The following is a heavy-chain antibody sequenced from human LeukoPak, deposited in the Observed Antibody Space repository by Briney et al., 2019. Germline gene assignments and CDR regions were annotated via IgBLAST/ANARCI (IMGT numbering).Heavy chain of an antibody. CDR1: GYTFSRYD. Sequence: GASVKVSCKASGYTFSRYDINWVRQATGQGHEWMGWMNTNSGNTGYAQTFQGRVTMTRNTSISTAYMELSSLRSEDTAMYYCARGRNQRDLRLLLYWGQGTLVTVSS. CDR2: MNTNSGNT. CDR3: ARGRNQRDLRLLLY. V-gene: IGHV1-8*01. D-gene: IGHD1-14*01. J-gene: IGHJ4*02.